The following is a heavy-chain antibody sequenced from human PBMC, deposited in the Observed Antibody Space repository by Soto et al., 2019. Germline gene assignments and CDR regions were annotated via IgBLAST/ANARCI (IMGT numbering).Heavy chain of an antibody. Sequence: EVQLLESGGGLVQPGGSLRLSCAASGFTFSSYAMSWVRQAPGKGLEWVSAISGSGGSTYYADSVKGRFTISRDNSKNTLYLQRNSRRAEDTALYYCAKVEPLGTPTSNWFDPWGQGTLVTVSS. CDR2: ISGSGGST. D-gene: IGHD1-7*01. J-gene: IGHJ5*02. CDR1: GFTFSSYA. CDR3: AKVEPLGTPTSNWFDP. V-gene: IGHV3-23*01.